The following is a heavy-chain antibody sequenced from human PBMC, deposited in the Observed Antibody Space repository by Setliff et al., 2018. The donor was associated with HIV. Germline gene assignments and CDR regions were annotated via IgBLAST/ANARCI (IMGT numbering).Heavy chain of an antibody. J-gene: IGHJ4*02. CDR3: AREFSSSSFDQ. V-gene: IGHV4-4*02. D-gene: IGHD6-6*01. CDR1: GVSTSNNNYW. CDR2: AYHRGNI. Sequence: SETLSLTCAVSGVSTSNNNYWWSWVRQPPGKGLEWIGEAYHRGNINYNPSLKSRVTMSVDKSLNQVSLKLSSVTAADTAVYFCAREFSSSSFDQWGQGTLVTVSS.